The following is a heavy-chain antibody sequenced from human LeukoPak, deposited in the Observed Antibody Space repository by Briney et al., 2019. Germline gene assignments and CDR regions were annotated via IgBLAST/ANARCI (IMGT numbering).Heavy chain of an antibody. Sequence: PGGSLRLSCAASGFTFSSYSMNWVCQAPGKGVDCFSYITSSTTIIYYADSVKGPFTISRDNLKNSLYLQMNSLRAEDTAVYYCARDPGGYFDYWGQGTLVTVSS. D-gene: IGHD3-10*01. CDR2: ITSSTTII. CDR3: ARDPGGYFDY. J-gene: IGHJ4*02. CDR1: GFTFSSYS. V-gene: IGHV3-48*01.